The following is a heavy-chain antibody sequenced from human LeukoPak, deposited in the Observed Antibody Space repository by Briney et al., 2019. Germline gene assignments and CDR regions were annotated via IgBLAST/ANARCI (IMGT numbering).Heavy chain of an antibody. Sequence: QSGGSLRLSCAASGFTFSSYAMHWVRQAPGKGLEWVAVISYDGSNKYYADSVKGRFTISRDNSKNTLYLQMNSLRAEDTAVYYCARDGGGGYNLIDYWGQGTLVTVSS. CDR2: ISYDGSNK. CDR3: ARDGGGGYNLIDY. D-gene: IGHD5-24*01. CDR1: GFTFSSYA. J-gene: IGHJ4*02. V-gene: IGHV3-30-3*01.